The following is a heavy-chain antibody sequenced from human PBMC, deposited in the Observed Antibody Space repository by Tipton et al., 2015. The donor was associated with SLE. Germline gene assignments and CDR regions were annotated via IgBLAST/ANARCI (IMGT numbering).Heavy chain of an antibody. J-gene: IGHJ6*04. CDR1: GGSISSYY. V-gene: IGHV4-59*12. CDR2: IYYSGST. Sequence: TLSLTCTVSGGSISSYYWSWIRQPPGKGLEWIGYIYYSGSTNYNPSLKSRVTISVDTSKNQFSLKLSSVTAADTAVYYCARDGSGGAMDVWGKGTTVTVSS. D-gene: IGHD3-10*01. CDR3: ARDGSGGAMDV.